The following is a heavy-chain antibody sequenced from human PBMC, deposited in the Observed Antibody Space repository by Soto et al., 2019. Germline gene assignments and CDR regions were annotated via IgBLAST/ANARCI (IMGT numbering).Heavy chain of an antibody. CDR2: IYSGGST. V-gene: IGHV3-66*01. D-gene: IGHD2-2*01. CDR3: GRVYCLLWDYGMDV. CDR1: GFTVSSNY. J-gene: IGHJ6*02. Sequence: EVQLVESGGGLVQPGGSLRLSCAASGFTVSSNYMSWVRQAPGKGLEWVSVIYSGGSTSYADSVKGRFTISRDDSKNTLYLQMTSLRAEDTAVYYCGRVYCLLWDYGMDVWGQGTTVTVSS.